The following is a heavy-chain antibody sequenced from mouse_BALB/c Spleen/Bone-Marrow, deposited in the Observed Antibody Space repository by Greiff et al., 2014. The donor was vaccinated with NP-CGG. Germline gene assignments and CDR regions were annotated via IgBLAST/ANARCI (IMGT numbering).Heavy chain of an antibody. CDR3: ARHRADYYAMDY. Sequence: EVKVEESGGDLVKPGGSLKLSCAASGFTFSSYGMSWVRQTPGKRLEWVATISSGDSYTYYPDSVKGRFTISRDNAKNTLYLLMSSLKSEDTAMYYCARHRADYYAMDYWGQGTSVAVSS. V-gene: IGHV5-6*02. D-gene: IGHD3-3*01. J-gene: IGHJ4*01. CDR1: GFTFSSYG. CDR2: ISSGDSYT.